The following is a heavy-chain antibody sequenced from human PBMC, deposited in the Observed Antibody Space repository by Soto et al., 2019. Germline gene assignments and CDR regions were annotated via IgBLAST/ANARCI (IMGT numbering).Heavy chain of an antibody. CDR1: GYTLTTYG. V-gene: IGHV1-18*01. D-gene: IGHD1-26*01. CDR2: ISVYNGNT. J-gene: IGHJ6*02. CDR3: ARVIGAKELHGMDV. Sequence: QVQLVQSGAEVKNPGASVKVSCKASGYTLTTYGISWVRQAPGQGLEWMGWISVYNGNTNYAQKVQGRVTMTTDTSTSTAYMELGSLKSDDTAVYYCARVIGAKELHGMDVWGQGTTVTVSS.